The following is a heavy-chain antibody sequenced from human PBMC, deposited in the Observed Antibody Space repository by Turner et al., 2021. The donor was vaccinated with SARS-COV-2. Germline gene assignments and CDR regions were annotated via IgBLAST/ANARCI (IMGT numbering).Heavy chain of an antibody. CDR3: ARSTVTTPPDY. Sequence: QVQLMASRGGMVQPGRSLRLSCAASGFTFITYGMHVVRQAPGKGLEWVSVIWYDGSDKYYADSVKGRFTISRDKSKNTLYLQMNNLRAEDTAVYYCARSTVTTPPDYWGQGTLVTVSS. D-gene: IGHD4-17*01. CDR2: IWYDGSDK. J-gene: IGHJ4*02. CDR1: GFTFITYG. V-gene: IGHV3-33*01.